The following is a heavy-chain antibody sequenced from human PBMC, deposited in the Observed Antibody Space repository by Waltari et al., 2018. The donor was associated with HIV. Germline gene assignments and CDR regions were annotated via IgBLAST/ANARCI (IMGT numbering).Heavy chain of an antibody. CDR2: IYSGGST. D-gene: IGHD2-21*02. CDR1: GFTVSSNY. V-gene: IGHV3-66*01. J-gene: IGHJ6*02. CDR3: ASIAYCGGDCYPRGMDV. Sequence: EVQLVESGGGLVKPGGSLRLSCAASGFTVSSNYMSWVRRAPGKGLEWVSVIYSGGSTYYADSVKGRFTISRDNSKNTLYLQMNSLRAEDTAVYYCASIAYCGGDCYPRGMDVWGQGTTVTVSS.